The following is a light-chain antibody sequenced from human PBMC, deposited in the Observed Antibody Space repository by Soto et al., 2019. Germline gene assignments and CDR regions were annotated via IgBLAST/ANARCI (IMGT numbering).Light chain of an antibody. Sequence: EIVLTQSPGNLSLSPGERATLSCRASQSVSSSYLAWYQQKPGQAPRLLIYGASIRSTGIPDRFSGSGSGTDFTLTISRLEPEDFAMYYCQQYGSSLFAFGRGTKVDV. CDR1: QSVSSSY. V-gene: IGKV3-20*01. J-gene: IGKJ3*01. CDR3: QQYGSSLFA. CDR2: GAS.